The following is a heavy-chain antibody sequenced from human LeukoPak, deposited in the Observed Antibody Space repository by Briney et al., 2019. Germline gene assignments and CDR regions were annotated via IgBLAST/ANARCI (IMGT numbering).Heavy chain of an antibody. J-gene: IGHJ4*02. V-gene: IGHV1-24*01. Sequence: ASVKVSCKVSGYTLTELSMHWVRQAPGKGLEWMGGFDPEDGETIYAQKFQGRVTMTEDTSIDTAYMELSSLRSEDTAVYYCATDKITMVRGIHPPGYWGQGTLVTVSS. CDR2: FDPEDGET. CDR3: ATDKITMVRGIHPPGY. CDR1: GYTLTELS. D-gene: IGHD3-10*01.